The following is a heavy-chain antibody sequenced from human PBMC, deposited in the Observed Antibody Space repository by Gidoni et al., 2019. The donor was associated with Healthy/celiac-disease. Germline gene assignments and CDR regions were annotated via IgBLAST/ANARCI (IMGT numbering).Heavy chain of an antibody. V-gene: IGHV3-33*01. CDR2: IWYDGSNK. Sequence: QVQLVESGGGVVQPGRSLRLSCAASGFTFSSYGMHWVRQAPGKGLEWVAVIWYDGSNKYYADSVKGRFTISRDNSKNTLYLQMNSLRAEDTAVYYCARVSAIFGRSYYYYGMDVWGQGTTVTVSS. CDR1: GFTFSSYG. J-gene: IGHJ6*02. CDR3: ARVSAIFGRSYYYYGMDV. D-gene: IGHD3-3*01.